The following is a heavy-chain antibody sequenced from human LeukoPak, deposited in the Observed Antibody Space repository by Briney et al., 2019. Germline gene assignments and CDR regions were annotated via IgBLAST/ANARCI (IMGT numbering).Heavy chain of an antibody. CDR2: ISSGGNTI. CDR3: AREGTAMVSFDY. Sequence: GGSLRLSCAASGFTFSSYEMNWVRQAPGKGLEWVSYISSGGNTIYYADSVKGRFTISRDNAKNSLYLRMNSLRAEDTAVYYCAREGTAMVSFDYWGQGTLVTVSS. CDR1: GFTFSSYE. V-gene: IGHV3-48*03. J-gene: IGHJ4*02. D-gene: IGHD5-18*01.